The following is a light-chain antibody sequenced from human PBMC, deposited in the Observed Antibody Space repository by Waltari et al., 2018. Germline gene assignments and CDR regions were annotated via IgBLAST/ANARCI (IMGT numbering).Light chain of an antibody. J-gene: IGLJ3*02. CDR1: SSDVGGYNY. CDR3: NSYTSSSTRGV. V-gene: IGLV2-14*03. CDR2: DVT. Sequence: QSALTQPASVSGSPGQSITISCTGTSSDVGGYNYVSWSQQHPGKAPKLMIYDVTHRPAGVSTRFSVSKSGNTASLTISGLQAEDEDDYYCNSYTSSSTRGVFGGGTKLTVL.